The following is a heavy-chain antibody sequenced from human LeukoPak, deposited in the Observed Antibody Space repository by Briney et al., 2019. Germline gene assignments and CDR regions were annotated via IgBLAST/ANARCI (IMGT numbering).Heavy chain of an antibody. V-gene: IGHV3-74*01. CDR3: ARVLRYLADDY. J-gene: IGHJ4*02. D-gene: IGHD3-9*01. Sequence: GGSLRLSCAASGFTFSNYWMHWVRQAPGKGLVWVSRINSDGSITSYADSVKGRFTISRDNAKNTLYLQMNSLRAEDTAVYYCARVLRYLADDYWGQGTLVTVSS. CDR1: GFTFSNYW. CDR2: INSDGSIT.